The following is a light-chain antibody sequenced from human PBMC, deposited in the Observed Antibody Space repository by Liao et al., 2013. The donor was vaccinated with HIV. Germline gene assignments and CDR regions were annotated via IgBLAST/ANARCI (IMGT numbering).Light chain of an antibody. CDR3: QSADSSGTCPV. Sequence: SYVLTQPSSLSVAPGKTARMTCGGNSIGSKSVHWYQQKPGQSPVLVIYQDTKRPSGIPERFSGSSSGTTVTLTISGVQAEDEADYYCQSADSSGTCPVFGGGTKLTVL. J-gene: IGLJ3*02. CDR1: SIGSKS. V-gene: IGLV3-25*03. CDR2: QDT.